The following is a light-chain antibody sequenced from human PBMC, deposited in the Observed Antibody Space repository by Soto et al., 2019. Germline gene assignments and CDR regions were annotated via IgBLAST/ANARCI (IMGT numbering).Light chain of an antibody. CDR2: EVS. CDR3: SSYTTSSTYV. V-gene: IGLV2-14*01. J-gene: IGLJ1*01. Sequence: QSALTQPASVSVSPGQSITISCTGTSSDVGGYNYVSWYQQHPGKAPKLMIYEVSNRPSGVSSRFSGSKSGNTASLTISGLQAEDEADYYCSSYTTSSTYVLGTGTKVTVL. CDR1: SSDVGGYNY.